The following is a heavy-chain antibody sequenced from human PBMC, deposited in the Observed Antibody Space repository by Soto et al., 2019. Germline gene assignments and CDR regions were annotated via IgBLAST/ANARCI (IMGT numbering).Heavy chain of an antibody. CDR2: VYTDSGDT. V-gene: IGHV1-3*04. Sequence: QVQLVQSGAEVKKPGASVKVSCKASGYTFTTYAMHWVRQAPGQRLEWMGWVYTDSGDTKYSQKFQGRVTITRDTSASTAYMELSSLTSEDTAVYYCAIVPASIYWGQGTLVTVSS. CDR1: GYTFTTYA. CDR3: AIVPASIY. J-gene: IGHJ4*02.